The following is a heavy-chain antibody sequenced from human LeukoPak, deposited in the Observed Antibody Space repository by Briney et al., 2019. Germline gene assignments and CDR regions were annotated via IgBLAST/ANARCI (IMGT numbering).Heavy chain of an antibody. D-gene: IGHD5-24*01. Sequence: GGSLRLSCAASGFTVSSNYMSWVRQAPGKGLEWVSVIYSGGSTYYADSVKGRFTISRDNSKNTLYLQMNSLRAEDTAVYYCAKDRETYNLGRFDAFDLWGQGTMVTVSS. V-gene: IGHV3-66*02. CDR3: AKDRETYNLGRFDAFDL. CDR1: GFTVSSNY. CDR2: IYSGGST. J-gene: IGHJ3*01.